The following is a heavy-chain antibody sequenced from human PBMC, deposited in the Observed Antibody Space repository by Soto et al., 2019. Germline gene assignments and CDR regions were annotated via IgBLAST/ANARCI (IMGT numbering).Heavy chain of an antibody. V-gene: IGHV3-23*01. Sequence: GGSLRLSCAASGFIFSSYAMNWVRQSPGEGLQWVSSITCNSDYTSYIASVKGRFTISRDNAKNSLYLQMNSLRAEDTAVYFCAKKQTAGAHYAHDYWGQRTLVTVPS. CDR3: AKKQTAGAHYAHDY. CDR1: GFIFSSYA. CDR2: ITCNSDYT. J-gene: IGHJ4*02. D-gene: IGHD3-16*01.